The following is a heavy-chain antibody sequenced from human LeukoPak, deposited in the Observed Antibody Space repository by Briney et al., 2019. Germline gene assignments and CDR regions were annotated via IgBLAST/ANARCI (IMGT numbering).Heavy chain of an antibody. CDR3: ARWVVVAATDRINWFDP. J-gene: IGHJ5*02. V-gene: IGHV1-46*01. CDR1: GYTFTSYY. CDR2: INPSGGST. D-gene: IGHD2-15*01. Sequence: GASVKVSCKASGYTFTSYYMHWVRQAPGQGLEWMGIINPSGGSTSYAQKFQGRVTMTRDTSTSTVYMELSSLRSEDTAVYYCARWVVVAATDRINWFDPWGQGTLVTVSS.